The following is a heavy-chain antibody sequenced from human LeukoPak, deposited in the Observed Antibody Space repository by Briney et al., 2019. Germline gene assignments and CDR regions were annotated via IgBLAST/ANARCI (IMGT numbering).Heavy chain of an antibody. Sequence: GESLKISCKGSGYSFTSYWIAWVRQMPGERLQWMGVIHPGDSDTRYSPSFQGQVTISVDKSITTAYLQWSSLKASDTAVYYCARQDTNGLYPEFWGQGTLVTVSS. D-gene: IGHD6-19*01. CDR3: ARQDTNGLYPEF. CDR2: IHPGDSDT. CDR1: GYSFTSYW. J-gene: IGHJ1*01. V-gene: IGHV5-51*01.